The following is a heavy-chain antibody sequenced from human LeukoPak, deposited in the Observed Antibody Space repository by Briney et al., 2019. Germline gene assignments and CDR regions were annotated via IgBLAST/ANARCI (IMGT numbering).Heavy chain of an antibody. CDR3: ARESFGELLGAFDI. J-gene: IGHJ3*02. V-gene: IGHV4-30-4*01. D-gene: IGHD3-10*01. Sequence: PSETLSLTCTVSGGSISSGDYYWSWIRQPPGKGLEWIGYIYYSGSTYYNPSLKSRVTISVDTSKNQFSLKLSSVTAADTAVYYCARESFGELLGAFDIWGQGTMVTVSS. CDR1: GGSISSGDYY. CDR2: IYYSGST.